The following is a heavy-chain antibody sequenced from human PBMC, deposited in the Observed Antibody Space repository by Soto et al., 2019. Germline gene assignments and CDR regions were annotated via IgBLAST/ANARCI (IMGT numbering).Heavy chain of an antibody. CDR3: ARAHVPPSIAARPSWLDP. CDR1: GYTFTSYA. CDR2: TNAGNGNT. V-gene: IGHV1-3*01. J-gene: IGHJ5*02. D-gene: IGHD6-6*01. Sequence: GASVKVSCKASGYTFTSYAMHWVRQAPGQRLEWMGWTNAGNGNTKYSQKFQGRVTITRDTSASTAYMELSSLRSEDTAVYYCARAHVPPSIAARPSWLDPWGQGTLVTVS.